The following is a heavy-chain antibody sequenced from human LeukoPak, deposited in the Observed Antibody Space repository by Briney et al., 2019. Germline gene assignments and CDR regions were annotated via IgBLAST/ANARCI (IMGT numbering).Heavy chain of an antibody. Sequence: PSETLSLTCTVSLDSTTSNCRRWVRQPPGKGLDWIGEMHRSGSANYNPCLQSQVTISFDRSRKQIALELSSVTAADAAVYYCAREILGGFSPGAYWGRGTLVSVSS. CDR2: MHRSGSA. J-gene: IGHJ4*02. D-gene: IGHD3-10*01. CDR1: LDSTTSNC. V-gene: IGHV4-4*02. CDR3: AREILGGFSPGAY.